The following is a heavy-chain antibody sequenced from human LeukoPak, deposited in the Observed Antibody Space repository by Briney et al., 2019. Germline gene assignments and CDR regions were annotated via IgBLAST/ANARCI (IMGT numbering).Heavy chain of an antibody. J-gene: IGHJ3*02. D-gene: IGHD3-10*01. Sequence: SQTLFLTCTVSGGSISSGDYYWSWIRQPPGKGLEWIGYIYYSGSTYYNPSLKSRVTISVDTSKNQFSLKLSSVTAADTAVYYCARHLGSGGLDAFDIWGQGTMVTVSS. CDR2: IYYSGST. V-gene: IGHV4-30-4*08. CDR1: GGSISSGDYY. CDR3: ARHLGSGGLDAFDI.